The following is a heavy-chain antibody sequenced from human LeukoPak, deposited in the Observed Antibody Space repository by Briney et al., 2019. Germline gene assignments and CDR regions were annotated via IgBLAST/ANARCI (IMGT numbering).Heavy chain of an antibody. J-gene: IGHJ4*02. Sequence: TGGSLRLSCAASGVTLSNAWMSWGRQSPGKGLEWVGRIKIKTDGGTTDYAAPVKGRFTISRDDSKNTLYLQMNSMKTEDTAVYYWTTVGYVWGSYRNFDYWGQGTLVTVSS. CDR1: GVTLSNAW. CDR2: IKIKTDGGTT. CDR3: TTVGYVWGSYRNFDY. V-gene: IGHV3-15*01. D-gene: IGHD3-16*02.